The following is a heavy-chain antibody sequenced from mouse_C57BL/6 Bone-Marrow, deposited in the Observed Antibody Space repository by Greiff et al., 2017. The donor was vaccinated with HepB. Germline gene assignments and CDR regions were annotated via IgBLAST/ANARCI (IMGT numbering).Heavy chain of an antibody. CDR2: INPNYGTT. J-gene: IGHJ4*01. CDR1: GYSFTDYN. D-gene: IGHD1-1*01. CDR3: ARREGDILLRFYYAMDY. V-gene: IGHV1-39*01. Sequence: VQLKESGPELVKPGASVKISCKASGYSFTDYNMNWVKQSNGKSLEWIGVINPNYGTTSYNQKFKGKATLTVDQSSSTAYMQLNSLTSEDSAVYYCARREGDILLRFYYAMDYWGQGTSVTVSS.